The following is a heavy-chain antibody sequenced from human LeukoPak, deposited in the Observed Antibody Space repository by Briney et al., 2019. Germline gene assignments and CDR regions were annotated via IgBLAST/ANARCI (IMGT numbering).Heavy chain of an antibody. J-gene: IGHJ5*02. CDR1: SDSVNTYY. Sequence: PSETLSLTCIGSSDSVNTYYCSWIRQPPGKGLGWIRYIYYGGSTKYNPSLKSRVTISVDTSKNQFSLKLTSVTAADTAVYYCAISNTVRRPFFDPWGPGTLVTVSS. CDR3: AISNTVRRPFFDP. D-gene: IGHD4-11*01. V-gene: IGHV4-59*02. CDR2: IYYGGST.